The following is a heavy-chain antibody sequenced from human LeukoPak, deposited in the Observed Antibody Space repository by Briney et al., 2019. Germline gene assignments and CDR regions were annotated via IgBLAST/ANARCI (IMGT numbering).Heavy chain of an antibody. D-gene: IGHD4-17*01. CDR1: GGTFSSYA. Sequence: ASVKVSCKASGGTFSSYAISWVRQAPGQGLEWMGGIIPIFGTANYAQKFQGRVTITADESTSTAYMELSSLRSEDTAVYYCARDLGHDYGDYAVRPGDYWGQGTLVTVSS. J-gene: IGHJ4*02. CDR2: IIPIFGTA. V-gene: IGHV1-69*13. CDR3: ARDLGHDYGDYAVRPGDY.